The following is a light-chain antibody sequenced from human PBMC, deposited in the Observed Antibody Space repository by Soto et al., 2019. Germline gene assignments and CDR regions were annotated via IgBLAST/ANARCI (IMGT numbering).Light chain of an antibody. Sequence: EIVLTQSPGTLSLSPGERATLSCRASQRVSSNYLAWYQQKPAQAPRLLIYGASSRATGIPDRFSGSGSGTDFTLTISRLEPEDFAVYYCQQYSGSPPTTFGQGTRLEIE. J-gene: IGKJ5*01. CDR2: GAS. CDR1: QRVSSNY. V-gene: IGKV3-20*01. CDR3: QQYSGSPPTT.